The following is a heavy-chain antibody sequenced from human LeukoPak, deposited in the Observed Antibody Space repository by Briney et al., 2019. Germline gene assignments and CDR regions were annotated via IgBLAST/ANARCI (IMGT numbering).Heavy chain of an antibody. Sequence: TGGSLRLSCAASGFTFSSYGMSWVRQAPGKGLEWVSTISGSGGDTYYADSVKGRFTISRDNMKNTLFLQMSSLRAEDTAVYYCARAPSGAARPRGHYYYMDVWGKGTTVTVSS. D-gene: IGHD6-6*01. J-gene: IGHJ6*03. CDR2: ISGSGGDT. V-gene: IGHV3-23*01. CDR1: GFTFSSYG. CDR3: ARAPSGAARPRGHYYYMDV.